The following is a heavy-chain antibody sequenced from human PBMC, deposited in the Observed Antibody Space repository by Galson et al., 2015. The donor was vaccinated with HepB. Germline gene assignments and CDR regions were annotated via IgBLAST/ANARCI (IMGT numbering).Heavy chain of an antibody. CDR2: IWYDGSNK. J-gene: IGHJ6*02. D-gene: IGHD6-19*01. Sequence: SLRLSCAASGFTFSSYGMHWVRQAPGKGLEWVAVIWYDGSNKYYADSVKGRFTVSKDNSKNTLYLQMNSLRAEDTAVYYCARDHGDSSGWAGYYYYYGMDVWGQGTTVTVSS. CDR1: GFTFSSYG. V-gene: IGHV3-33*01. CDR3: ARDHGDSSGWAGYYYYYGMDV.